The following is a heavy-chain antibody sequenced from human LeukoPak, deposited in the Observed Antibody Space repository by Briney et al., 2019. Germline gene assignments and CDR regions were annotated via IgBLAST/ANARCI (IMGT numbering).Heavy chain of an antibody. Sequence: PGGSLRLSCATSGFTFTDYGTNWVRQAPGKGLEWVSFVSGRTGVVHYADSVKGRFTISRDNAKNSLYLQMNSLSAEDTAVYYCTRSVVTTADFDYWGQGTLVTVSS. V-gene: IGHV3-48*01. CDR1: GFTFTDYG. J-gene: IGHJ4*02. D-gene: IGHD2-21*02. CDR3: TRSVVTTADFDY. CDR2: VSGRTGVV.